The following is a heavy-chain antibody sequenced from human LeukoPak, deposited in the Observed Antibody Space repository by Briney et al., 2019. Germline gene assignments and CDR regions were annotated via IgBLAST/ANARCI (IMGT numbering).Heavy chain of an antibody. Sequence: SETLSLTCTVSGGSIRSSSYYWGWIRQPPGKGLEWIGSISYSGNTYYNPSLKSRVTISVDTSKNQLSLKLSSVTAADTAVYYCARVTGSYYYYYYMDVWGKGTTVTVSS. CDR3: ARVTGSYYYYYYMDV. V-gene: IGHV4-39*07. J-gene: IGHJ6*03. CDR2: ISYSGNT. D-gene: IGHD3-10*01. CDR1: GGSIRSSSYY.